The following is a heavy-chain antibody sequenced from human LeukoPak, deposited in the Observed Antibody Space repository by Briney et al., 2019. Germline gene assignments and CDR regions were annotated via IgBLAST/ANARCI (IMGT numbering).Heavy chain of an antibody. CDR1: GFTFSSYA. J-gene: IGHJ4*02. D-gene: IGHD3-22*01. V-gene: IGHV3-23*01. Sequence: GGSLRLSCAASGFTFSSYAMSWVRQAPGKGLEWVSAISGSGGSTYYADSVKGRFTISRDNSKNTLYLQMNSLRAEDTAVYYCAKDKYYYDSSAYFDYWGQGTLVTVSS. CDR2: ISGSGGST. CDR3: AKDKYYYDSSAYFDY.